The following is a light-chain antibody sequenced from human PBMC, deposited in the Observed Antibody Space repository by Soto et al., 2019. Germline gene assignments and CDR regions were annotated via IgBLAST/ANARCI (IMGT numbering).Light chain of an antibody. V-gene: IGKV3-11*01. CDR2: DAS. J-gene: IGKJ5*01. Sequence: VMTQSPATLSVSPGERATLSFTASHYVYSNVAWFQQKPGQAPRLLIYDASSRPTDIPARFSGSGSGTDFTLTISSLEPEDFALYYCQQRSNWPITFGQGTRLEIK. CDR3: QQRSNWPIT. CDR1: HYVYSN.